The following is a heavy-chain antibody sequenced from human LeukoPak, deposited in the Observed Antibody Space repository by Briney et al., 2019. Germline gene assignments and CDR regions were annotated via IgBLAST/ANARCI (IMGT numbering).Heavy chain of an antibody. J-gene: IGHJ5*02. D-gene: IGHD3-3*01. CDR1: GGSISSYY. CDR3: ARCGVTSFGVATPTNWFDP. V-gene: IGHV4-59*01. Sequence: PSETLSLTCTVCGGSISSYYWSWIRQPPGKGLDWIGYIHYNRSPTYNPSLKLRVTISVDTPKNQCPLQLITVTAADTAVYYCARCGVTSFGVATPTNWFDPWGQGTLVTVPS. CDR2: IHYNRSP.